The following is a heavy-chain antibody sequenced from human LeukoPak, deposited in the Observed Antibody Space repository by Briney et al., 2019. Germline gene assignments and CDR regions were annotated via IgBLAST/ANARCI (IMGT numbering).Heavy chain of an antibody. CDR1: GYSFSSFG. CDR3: ARHYLGSGSGDY. V-gene: IGHV1-18*01. Sequence: ASVKVSCKASGYSFSSFGITWVRQAPGQGLEWMGWISRHNGNTDYAQRFRGRVTLTIDTSTTTADMEVRDLIPDDTAVYYCARHYLGSGSGDYLGQGTLVSVPS. CDR2: ISRHNGNT. D-gene: IGHD3-10*01. J-gene: IGHJ4*02.